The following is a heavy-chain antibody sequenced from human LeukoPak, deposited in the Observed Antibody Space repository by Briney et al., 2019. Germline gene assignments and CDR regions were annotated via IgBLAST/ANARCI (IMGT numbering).Heavy chain of an antibody. CDR1: GYTFTGHY. CDR3: ARKGLGYYGSGSLNWFDP. V-gene: IGHV1-2*02. J-gene: IGHJ5*02. D-gene: IGHD3-10*01. CDR2: VNPYSGDT. Sequence: ASVKVSCKASGYTFTGHYMHWVRQAPGQGLEWMGWVNPYSGDTNYAQKFQGRVTMTRDTSISTAYMELSRLRSDDTAVYYCARKGLGYYGSGSLNWFDPWGQGTLVTVSS.